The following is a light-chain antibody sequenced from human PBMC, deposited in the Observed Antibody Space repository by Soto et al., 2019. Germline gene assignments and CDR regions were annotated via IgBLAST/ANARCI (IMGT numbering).Light chain of an antibody. CDR3: QQYKSPAWT. J-gene: IGKJ1*01. CDR2: RAS. Sequence: DIQMTQSPSTLSASVGDRVTITFRASQIISTWLAWYQQRAGEAPKLLIYRASTLESGVPSRFGGSGSGTDFTLTISSLQPDDFATYYCQQYKSPAWTFGQGTKVDIK. V-gene: IGKV1-5*03. CDR1: QIISTW.